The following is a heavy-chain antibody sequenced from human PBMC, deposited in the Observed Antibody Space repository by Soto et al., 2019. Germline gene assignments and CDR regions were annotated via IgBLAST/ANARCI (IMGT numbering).Heavy chain of an antibody. CDR3: ARVKQALRGYSYGYAIGY. Sequence: ASVKVSFKASGYTFTSYYMHWVRQAPGQGLEWMGIINPSGGSTSYAQKFQGRVTMTRDTSTSTVYMELSSLRSEDTAVYYCARVKQALRGYSYGYAIGYWGQGTLVTVSS. V-gene: IGHV1-46*01. CDR2: INPSGGST. CDR1: GYTFTSYY. J-gene: IGHJ4*02. D-gene: IGHD5-18*01.